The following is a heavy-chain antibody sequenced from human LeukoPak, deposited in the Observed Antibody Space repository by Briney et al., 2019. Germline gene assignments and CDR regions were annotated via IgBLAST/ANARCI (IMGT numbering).Heavy chain of an antibody. CDR3: ARDLFGRGDAFDI. V-gene: IGHV4-38-2*02. CDR2: IYQSGST. D-gene: IGHD3-10*02. CDR1: GYSIRSGYY. J-gene: IGHJ3*02. Sequence: SETLSLTCTVSGYSIRSGYYWGWIRQPPGKGLEWIGCIYQSGSTHYNPSLKSRVTISVDRSKNQFSLKLSSVTAADTAVYYCARDLFGRGDAFDIWGQGTMVTVSS.